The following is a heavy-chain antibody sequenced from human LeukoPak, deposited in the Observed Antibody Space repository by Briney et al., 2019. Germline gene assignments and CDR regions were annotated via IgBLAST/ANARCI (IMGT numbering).Heavy chain of an antibody. D-gene: IGHD2-21*02. CDR3: ARVSKGYCGGYCYSDY. V-gene: IGHV1-2*02. Sequence: ASVKVSCKASGYTFTGYYMHWVRQAPGQGLEWMGWINPNSGGTNYAQKFQGRVTMTRDTSITTAYMDLSSLRSDDTALYYCARVSKGYCGGYCYSDYWGQGTLVTVSS. CDR2: INPNSGGT. J-gene: IGHJ4*02. CDR1: GYTFTGYY.